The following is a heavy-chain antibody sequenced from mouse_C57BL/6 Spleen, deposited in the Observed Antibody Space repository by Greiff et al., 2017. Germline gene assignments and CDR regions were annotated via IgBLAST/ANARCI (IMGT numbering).Heavy chain of an antibody. V-gene: IGHV14-3*01. J-gene: IGHJ4*01. CDR3: ASDEYDGYAMDY. CDR2: IDPANGNT. CDR1: GFNIKNTY. D-gene: IGHD2-4*01. Sequence: EVQLQQSVAELVRPGASVKLSCTASGFNIKNTYMHWVKQRPEQGLEWIGRIDPANGNTKYAPTFQGKATITADTSSNTAVLQLSSLTAEDTAIYCCASDEYDGYAMDYWGQGTSVTVSS.